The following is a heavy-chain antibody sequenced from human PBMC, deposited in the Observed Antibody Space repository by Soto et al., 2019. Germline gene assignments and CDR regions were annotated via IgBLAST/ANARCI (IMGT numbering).Heavy chain of an antibody. V-gene: IGHV3-73*02. CDR2: IGSRGNSYAT. CDR3: SRDDADWLFN. J-gene: IGHJ4*02. Sequence: EVQLVESGGGVVQPGGSLKLSCAASGFTFGGSAMQWVRQASGEGLEWLGRIGSRGNSYATAYAASVKDRFTISRDDSKNTAFLQMNNLKTEDTAVDYCSRDDADWLFNWGQGALVTVSS. D-gene: IGHD4-17*01. CDR1: GFTFGGSA.